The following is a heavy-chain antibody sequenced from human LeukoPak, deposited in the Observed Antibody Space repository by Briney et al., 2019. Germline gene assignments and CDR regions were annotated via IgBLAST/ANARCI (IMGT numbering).Heavy chain of an antibody. J-gene: IGHJ3*02. V-gene: IGHV3-11*01. CDR2: ISSSGSTI. CDR3: ARGGWSDAFDI. CDR1: GFTFSDYY. D-gene: IGHD2-8*01. Sequence: GGSLRLSCAASGFTFSDYYMSWIRQAPGKGLEWVSYISSSGSTIYYADSVKGRFTISRDNAKNSLYLQMNSLRADDTALYHCARGGWSDAFDIWGQGTMVTVSS.